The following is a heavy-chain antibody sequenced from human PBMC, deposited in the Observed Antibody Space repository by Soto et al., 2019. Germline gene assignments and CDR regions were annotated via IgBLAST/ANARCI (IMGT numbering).Heavy chain of an antibody. V-gene: IGHV3-23*01. CDR2: ISGSGGST. Sequence: VRAGGSLRLSCAASGFTFSSYAMSWVRQAPGKGLEWVSAISGSGGSTYYADSVKGRFTSSRDNAKNSVYLQMNSLTADDTALYYCGTLCGGSCYFAVDVWGQGAKVTVSS. J-gene: IGHJ6*02. D-gene: IGHD2-15*01. CDR3: GTLCGGSCYFAVDV. CDR1: GFTFSSYA.